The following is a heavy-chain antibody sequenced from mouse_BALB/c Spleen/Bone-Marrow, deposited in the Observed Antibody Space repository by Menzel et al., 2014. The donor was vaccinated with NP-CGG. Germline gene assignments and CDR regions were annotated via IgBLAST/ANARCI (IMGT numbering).Heavy chain of an antibody. CDR2: IDPANGNT. CDR3: ARYRLGTYFDY. D-gene: IGHD2-14*01. J-gene: IGHJ2*01. Sequence: VQLQQSGAELVKPGASVKLSCTASGFNIKDTYMHWVKPRPEQGLEWIGRIDPANGNTKYDPKFQGKATITADTSPNTAYLQLSSLTSEDTAVYYCARYRLGTYFDYWGQGTTLTVSS. V-gene: IGHV14-3*02. CDR1: GFNIKDTY.